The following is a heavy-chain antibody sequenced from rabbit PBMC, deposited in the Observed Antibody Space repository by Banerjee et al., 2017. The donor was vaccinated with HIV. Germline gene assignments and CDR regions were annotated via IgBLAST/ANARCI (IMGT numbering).Heavy chain of an antibody. D-gene: IGHD8-1*01. Sequence: QSLEESGGDLVKPGASLTLTCTASGFSFSSSYYMCWIRQAPGKGLEWIACIDAGSSGSTYYANWAKGRFTISKTSPTTVTLQMTSLTAADTATYFCAREDVGSSYYRDAFDPWGQGTLVTVS. CDR1: GFSFSSSYY. CDR3: AREDVGSSYYRDAFDP. CDR2: IDAGSSGST. J-gene: IGHJ2*01. V-gene: IGHV1S40*01.